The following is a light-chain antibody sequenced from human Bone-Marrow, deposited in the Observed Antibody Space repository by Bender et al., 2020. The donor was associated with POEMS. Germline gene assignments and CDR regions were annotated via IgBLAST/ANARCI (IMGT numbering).Light chain of an antibody. CDR2: EVN. CDR3: ASHTTTSTAYV. J-gene: IGLJ1*01. CDR1: SSDVGGSNF. V-gene: IGLV2-14*01. Sequence: QSALTQPASVSGSPGQSVTISCTGTSSDVGGSNFVSWYQQHPGKAPKLMIYEVNKRPSGVPDRFSGSRSGNTASLTVSGLQAEDEADYFCASHTTTSTAYVFGSGTRVTVL.